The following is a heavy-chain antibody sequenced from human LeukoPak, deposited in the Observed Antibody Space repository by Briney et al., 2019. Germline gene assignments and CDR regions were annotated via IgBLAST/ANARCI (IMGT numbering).Heavy chain of an antibody. CDR3: ARDWRSGGSCYYY. J-gene: IGHJ4*02. CDR1: GFTFSSFW. Sequence: GGSLTLSCSASGFTFSSFWMIWVRPAPGKGLVGEANIKQDGSEQYYVDSVKGRFNITRDNAKNALYLQMNSQRAEDTAVYYCARDWRSGGSCYYYWGQGTLVTVSS. CDR2: IKQDGSEQ. V-gene: IGHV3-7*01. D-gene: IGHD2-15*01.